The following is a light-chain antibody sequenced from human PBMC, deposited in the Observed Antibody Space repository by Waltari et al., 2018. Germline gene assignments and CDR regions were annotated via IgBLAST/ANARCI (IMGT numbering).Light chain of an antibody. J-gene: IGKJ3*01. CDR2: AAS. Sequence: DIQMTQSPSSLSASVGDRVTVTCRASQDINKELSWYQQKPGKAPTLLIYAASSLQTGVSSRFSGSGSGTDFTLTISSLQPEDVATYYCQQDYTTPFTFGPGTKLDIK. CDR3: QQDYTTPFT. V-gene: IGKV1-27*01. CDR1: QDINKE.